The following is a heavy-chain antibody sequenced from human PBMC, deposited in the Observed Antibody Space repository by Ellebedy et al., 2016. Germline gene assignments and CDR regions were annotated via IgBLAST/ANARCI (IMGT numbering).Heavy chain of an antibody. J-gene: IGHJ3*01. V-gene: IGHV4-59*02. CDR1: GGSVSSDY. CDR3: AKWNGGWYAFEV. D-gene: IGHD6-19*01. Sequence: SETLSLTCSVSGGSVSSDYWNWIRRPPGKELEWIGYVFHTGTTNYNPSLKSRVTMSVDTSKSQFSLRLTSVTAADTAVYYCAKWNGGWYAFEVWGQGTMVTVSS. CDR2: VFHTGTT.